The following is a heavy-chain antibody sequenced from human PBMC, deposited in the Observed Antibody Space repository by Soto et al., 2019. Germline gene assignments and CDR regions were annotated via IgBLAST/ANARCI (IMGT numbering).Heavy chain of an antibody. V-gene: IGHV4-31*03. D-gene: IGHD5-12*01. J-gene: IGHJ2*01. Sequence: QVQLQESGPGLVKPSQTLSLTCTVSGGSISSGGYYWSWIRQHPGKGLEWIGYIYYSGSTYYNPSLKSRVTISVDTSKNQFSLKLSSVTAADTAVYYCARVTSFRVATITWYFDLWGRGTLVTVSS. CDR1: GGSISSGGYY. CDR2: IYYSGST. CDR3: ARVTSFRVATITWYFDL.